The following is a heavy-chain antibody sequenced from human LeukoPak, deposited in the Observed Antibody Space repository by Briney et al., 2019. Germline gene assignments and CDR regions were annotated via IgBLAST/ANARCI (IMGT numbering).Heavy chain of an antibody. CDR1: GFTFSGSA. CDR3: RAAADLNDY. CDR2: IRSKADSYTT. J-gene: IGHJ4*02. V-gene: IGHV3-73*01. D-gene: IGHD6-13*01. Sequence: GGSLRLSCAASGFTFSGSAMHWVRQASGKGLEWLGRIRSKADSYTTAYAASVKGRFVVSRDDSKNTAYLQMNSLKTEDTAVYYCRAAADLNDYWGQGTLVTVSS.